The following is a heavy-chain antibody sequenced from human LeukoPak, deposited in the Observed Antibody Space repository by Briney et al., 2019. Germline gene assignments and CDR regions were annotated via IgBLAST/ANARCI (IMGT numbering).Heavy chain of an antibody. J-gene: IGHJ4*02. CDR1: GGSISSGSYY. D-gene: IGHD2-2*01. CDR2: IYTSGST. V-gene: IGHV4-61*02. CDR3: ARSKSAPLGYCSSTSCSQGYYFDY. Sequence: SQTLSLTCTVSGGSISSGSYYWSWIRQPAGKGLEWIGRIYTSGSTNYNPSLKSRVTISVDTSKNQFSLKLSSVTAADTAVYYCARSKSAPLGYCSSTSCSQGYYFDYWGQGTLVTVSS.